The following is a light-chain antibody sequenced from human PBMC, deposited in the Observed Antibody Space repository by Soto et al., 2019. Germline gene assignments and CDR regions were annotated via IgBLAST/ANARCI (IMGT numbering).Light chain of an antibody. CDR2: LGS. V-gene: IGKV2-28*01. J-gene: IGKJ2*01. Sequence: DIVMTQSPLSLPVTPGEPASISCTSSQSLLHSSGNNFLDWYLQKPGQSPQLLIYLGSHRASGVPDRFRGSGSGTDFTQKINRLEAEDVGVYYCMRSLQTPDTFGQGTKREI. CDR3: MRSLQTPDT. CDR1: QSLLHSSGNNF.